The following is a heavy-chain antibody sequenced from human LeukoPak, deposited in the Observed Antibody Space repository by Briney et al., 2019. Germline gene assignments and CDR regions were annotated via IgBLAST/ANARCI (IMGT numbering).Heavy chain of an antibody. D-gene: IGHD3-10*01. V-gene: IGHV1-69*05. CDR2: IIPIFGTA. CDR3: ARDPMVRGVMWY. J-gene: IGHJ4*02. CDR1: GGTFSSYA. Sequence: AASVKVSCKASGGTFSSYAISWVRQAPGQGLEWMGRIIPIFGTANYAQKFQGRVTITTYESTSTAYMELSSLRSEDTAVYYCARDPMVRGVMWYWGQGTLVTVSS.